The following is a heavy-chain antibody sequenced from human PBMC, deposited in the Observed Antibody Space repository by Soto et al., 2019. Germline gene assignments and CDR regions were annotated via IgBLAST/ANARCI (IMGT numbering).Heavy chain of an antibody. CDR3: ATGVLPPDY. CDR2: IKIRIDGETT. D-gene: IGHD2-2*01. Sequence: GGSLRLSCAASGFTFNNAWMHWVRRAPGKGLEWVGRIKIRIDGETTDYAAPVQGRFTISRDDSKNTLYLKMNNLKTEDTSVYYCATGVLPPDYWGQGTLVTVSS. J-gene: IGHJ4*02. CDR1: GFTFNNAW. V-gene: IGHV3-15*01.